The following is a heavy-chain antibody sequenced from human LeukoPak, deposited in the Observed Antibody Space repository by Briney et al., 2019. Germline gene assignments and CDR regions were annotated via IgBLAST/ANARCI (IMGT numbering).Heavy chain of an antibody. CDR1: GFTFSSYA. CDR2: ISETSRKT. Sequence: GGSLRLSCAASGFTFSSYAMSWVRQAPGKGLEWVSAISETSRKTYYADSVKGRFTISRDNSKNTLYLQVNSLRAEDTAVYYCAKGGKWDVTPFDYWGQRTLVTVSS. J-gene: IGHJ4*02. CDR3: AKGGKWDVTPFDY. D-gene: IGHD1-26*01. V-gene: IGHV3-23*01.